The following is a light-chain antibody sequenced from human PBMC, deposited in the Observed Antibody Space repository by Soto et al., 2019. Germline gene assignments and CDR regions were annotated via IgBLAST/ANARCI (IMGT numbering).Light chain of an antibody. CDR2: GAS. Sequence: EIVMMQSPATLSVSPGERATLSCRASQSISSKVGWYQQKPGQAPRLLIYGASTRATGVPARFSGSGSGTEFTLTISSLQSEDFAVYYCQQYNIWSSITFGQGTRLEIK. CDR1: QSISSK. V-gene: IGKV3-15*01. J-gene: IGKJ5*01. CDR3: QQYNIWSSIT.